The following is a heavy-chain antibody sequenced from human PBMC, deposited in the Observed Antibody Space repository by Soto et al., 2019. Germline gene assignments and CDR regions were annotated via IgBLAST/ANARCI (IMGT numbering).Heavy chain of an antibody. Sequence: QVQLVQSGAEVKKPGASVKVSCKASGYTFTSYGISWVRQAPGQGLEWMGWISAYNGNTNYAQKLQGRVTMTTDTSTSRAHMELRSLRSDDTAVYYCARDRLMVRGVKYYYYYYGMDVWGQGTTVTVSS. CDR3: ARDRLMVRGVKYYYYYYGMDV. CDR1: GYTFTSYG. J-gene: IGHJ6*02. D-gene: IGHD3-10*01. V-gene: IGHV1-18*01. CDR2: ISAYNGNT.